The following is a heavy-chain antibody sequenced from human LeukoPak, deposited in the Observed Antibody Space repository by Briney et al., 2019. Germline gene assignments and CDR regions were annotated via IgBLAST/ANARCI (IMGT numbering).Heavy chain of an antibody. CDR1: GFTFSSYA. V-gene: IGHV3-30-3*02. J-gene: IGHJ4*02. Sequence: GGSLRLSCAASGFTFSSYAMHWVRQTPGKGLEWVAVMSSDGSKKYYADSVKGRFTISRDNSKNTLYLQMNSLRAEDTAVYYCAKKFRGTTVISGDYFDYWGQGTLVTVSS. D-gene: IGHD4-17*01. CDR3: AKKFRGTTVISGDYFDY. CDR2: MSSDGSKK.